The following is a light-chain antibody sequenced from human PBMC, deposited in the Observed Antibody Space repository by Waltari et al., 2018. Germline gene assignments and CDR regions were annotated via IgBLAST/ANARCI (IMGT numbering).Light chain of an antibody. V-gene: IGKV4-1*01. J-gene: IGKJ4*01. CDR2: WAS. CDR1: DGVIYDSDNKNS. Sequence: DIVMTQSPDSLAVSLGARATINCKSSDGVIYDSDNKNSLAWYQQKPGPPPKLLIHWASIRESGVPDRFSGSGSGTDFTLTISRLQAEDVAVYYCHQYYSIPLTFGGGTKVEIK. CDR3: HQYYSIPLT.